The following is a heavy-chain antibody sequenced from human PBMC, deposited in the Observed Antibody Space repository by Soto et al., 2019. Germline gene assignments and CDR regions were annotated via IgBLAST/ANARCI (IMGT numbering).Heavy chain of an antibody. CDR1: GFTLSSYS. CDR2: ISGSGGTI. D-gene: IGHD6-19*01. J-gene: IGHJ4*02. CDR3: ARETGLRSSGWSYYFDF. V-gene: IGHV3-48*02. Sequence: EVQLVESGGGMVQPGGSLRVSCAASGFTLSSYSMHWVRQAPGKGLEWVSYISGSGGTIYYADSVKGRFTISRDNAKNSLSVQMSTRTDEDTAVYFCARETGLRSSGWSYYFDFWGQATRVTVSS.